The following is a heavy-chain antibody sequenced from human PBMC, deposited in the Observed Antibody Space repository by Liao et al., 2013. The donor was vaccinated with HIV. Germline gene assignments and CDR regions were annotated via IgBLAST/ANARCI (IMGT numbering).Heavy chain of an antibody. CDR2: INHSGST. CDR3: ARYGMIRYFDWLSQYYFDY. J-gene: IGHJ4*02. D-gene: IGHD3-9*01. V-gene: IGHV4-34*01. Sequence: QVQLQQWGAGLLKPSETLSLTCAVYGGSFSGYYWSWIRQPPGKGLEWIGEINHSGSTNYNPSLKSRVTISVDTSKNQFSLKLSSVTAADTAVYYCARYGMIRYFDWLSQYYFDYWAREPWSPSPQ. CDR1: GGSFSGYY.